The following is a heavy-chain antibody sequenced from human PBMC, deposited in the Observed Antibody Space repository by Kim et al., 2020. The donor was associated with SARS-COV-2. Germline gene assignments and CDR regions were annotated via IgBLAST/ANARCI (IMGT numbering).Heavy chain of an antibody. J-gene: IGHJ5*02. Sequence: GGSLRLSCAASGFTFSSYGMHWVRQAPGKGLEWVAVIWYDGSNKYYADSVKGRFTISRDNSKNTLYLQMNSLRAEDTAVYYCARDRGGTGWFDPWGQGTLVTVSS. CDR3: ARDRGGTGWFDP. D-gene: IGHD2-15*01. CDR2: IWYDGSNK. CDR1: GFTFSSYG. V-gene: IGHV3-33*01.